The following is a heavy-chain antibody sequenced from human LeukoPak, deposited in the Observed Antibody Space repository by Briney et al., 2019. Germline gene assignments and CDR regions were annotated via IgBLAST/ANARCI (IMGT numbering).Heavy chain of an antibody. V-gene: IGHV1-3*01. Sequence: ASVKVSCKASGYTFTSYAMHWVRQAPGQRLEWMGWINAGNGNTKYSQKLQGRVTMTTDTSTSTAYMELRSLRSDDTAVYYCARDRLYYYDSSGYFDYWGQGTLVTVSS. CDR1: GYTFTSYA. J-gene: IGHJ4*02. CDR2: INAGNGNT. CDR3: ARDRLYYYDSSGYFDY. D-gene: IGHD3-22*01.